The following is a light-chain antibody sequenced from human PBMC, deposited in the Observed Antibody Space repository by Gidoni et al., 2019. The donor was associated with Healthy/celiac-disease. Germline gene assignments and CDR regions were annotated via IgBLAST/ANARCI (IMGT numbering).Light chain of an antibody. CDR2: DAS. CDR1: QGISSW. Sequence: DIQITKSPSSLSASVGDRVTITCRASQGISSWLAWYQQKPEKASKSLIYDASSLQMGVPSSFRGSGSVTDFTLTISRLLPEDFATSYCQQYNSYPLTFGGGTKVEIK. J-gene: IGKJ4*01. V-gene: IGKV1D-16*01. CDR3: QQYNSYPLT.